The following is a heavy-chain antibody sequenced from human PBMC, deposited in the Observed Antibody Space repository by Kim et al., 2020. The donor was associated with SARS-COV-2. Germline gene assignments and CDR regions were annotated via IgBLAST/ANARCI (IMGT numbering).Heavy chain of an antibody. J-gene: IGHJ4*02. V-gene: IGHV1-18*04. Sequence: ASVKVSCKASGYTFTSYGISWVRQARGQGLEWMGWISAFNGNTNYAQKLQGRVTMTTDTSTSTAYMELRSLRSDHTAVYYCARDFFSVISPTGSGGFDYWGQGALVTVSS. CDR3: ARDFFSVISPTGSGGFDY. CDR1: GYTFTSYG. CDR2: ISAFNGNT. D-gene: IGHD2-15*01.